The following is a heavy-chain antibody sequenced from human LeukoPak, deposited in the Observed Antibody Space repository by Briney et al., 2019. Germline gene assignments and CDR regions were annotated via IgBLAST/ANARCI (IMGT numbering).Heavy chain of an antibody. D-gene: IGHD6-13*01. CDR3: ARVSSWYYYYMDV. J-gene: IGHJ6*03. Sequence: PGGSLRLSCAASGFTFSSYWMSWVRQPPGKGLEWIGEINHSGSTNYNPSLKSRVTISVDTSKNQFSLKLSSVTAADTAVYYCARVSSWYYYYMDVWGKGTTVTVSS. V-gene: IGHV4-34*01. CDR2: INHSGST. CDR1: GFTFSSYW.